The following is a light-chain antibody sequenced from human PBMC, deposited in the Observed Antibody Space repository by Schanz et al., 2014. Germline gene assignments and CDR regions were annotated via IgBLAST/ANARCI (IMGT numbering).Light chain of an antibody. CDR2: SDN. V-gene: IGLV1-44*01. J-gene: IGLJ2*01. CDR3: QSYDTSLTVV. CDR1: SPNIGINA. Sequence: QSVLTQPPSASGTPGQRVTISCSGGSPNIGINAVNWYQHFPGTAPKLLIYSDNQRPSGVPDRFSGSKSGTSASLAISGLQAEDEADYYCQSYDTSLTVVFGGGTKLTVL.